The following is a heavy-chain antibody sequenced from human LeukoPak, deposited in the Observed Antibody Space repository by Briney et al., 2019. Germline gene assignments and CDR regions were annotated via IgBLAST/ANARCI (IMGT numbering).Heavy chain of an antibody. D-gene: IGHD3-22*01. J-gene: IGHJ4*02. CDR1: GGSISSSSYY. Sequence: SETLSLTCTVSGGSISSSSYYWGWIRQPPGKGLEWIGSIYYSGSTYYNPSLKSRVTISVDTSKNQFSLKLSSVTAADTAVYYCARAVHDRYFDYWGQGTLVTVSS. CDR3: ARAVHDRYFDY. CDR2: IYYSGST. V-gene: IGHV4-39*07.